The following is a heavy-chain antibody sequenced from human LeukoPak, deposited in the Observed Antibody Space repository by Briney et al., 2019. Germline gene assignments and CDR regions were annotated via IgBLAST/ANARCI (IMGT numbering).Heavy chain of an antibody. CDR2: IYHSGST. J-gene: IGHJ5*02. CDR1: GYSISSGYY. V-gene: IGHV4-38-2*02. CDR3: ARDWVWLQTPNWFDP. D-gene: IGHD5-12*01. Sequence: PSETLSLTCTVSGYSISSGYYWGWIRQPPGKGLERIGRIYHSGSTYYNPSLKSRVTISVDTSKNQFSLELSSVTAADTAVYYCARDWVWLQTPNWFDPWGQGTLVTVSS.